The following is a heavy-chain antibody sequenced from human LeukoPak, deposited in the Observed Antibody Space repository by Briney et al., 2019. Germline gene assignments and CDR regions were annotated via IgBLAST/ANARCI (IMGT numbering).Heavy chain of an antibody. CDR1: GYTFISYW. V-gene: IGHV5-51*01. Sequence: GESLKISCKGSGYTFISYWIGWVRQVPGKGLEWMGIIYPGDSDTRYSPSFQGQVTISADKSITSAYVQWSSLKASDTAMYYCARRGGSGWSSAFDIWGQGTMVTVSS. D-gene: IGHD6-19*01. CDR2: IYPGDSDT. J-gene: IGHJ3*02. CDR3: ARRGGSGWSSAFDI.